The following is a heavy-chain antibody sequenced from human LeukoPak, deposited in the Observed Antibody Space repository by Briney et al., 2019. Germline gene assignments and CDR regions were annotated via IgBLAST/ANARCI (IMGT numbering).Heavy chain of an antibody. Sequence: PSETLSLTCAVYGGSFSGYYWSWIRQPPGKGLEWIGEINHSGSTNYNPSLKSRVTISVDTSKNQFSLKLSSVTAADTAVYYCARGRRFGWGMLGYMDVWGKGTTVTVSS. CDR3: ARGRRFGWGMLGYMDV. J-gene: IGHJ6*03. V-gene: IGHV4-34*01. D-gene: IGHD3-9*01. CDR2: INHSGST. CDR1: GGSFSGYY.